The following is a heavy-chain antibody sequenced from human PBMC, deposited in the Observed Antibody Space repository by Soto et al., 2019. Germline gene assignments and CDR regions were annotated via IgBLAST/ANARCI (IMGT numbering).Heavy chain of an antibody. D-gene: IGHD2-15*01. V-gene: IGHV1-69*01. CDR1: GGTFSSYA. CDR2: IIPIFGTA. Sequence: QVQLVQSXAXVXXXGXXXXXXXXXXGGTFSSYAISWVRQAPGQGLEWMGGIIPIFGTANYAQKFQGRVTITADESTSTAYMELSSLRSEDTAVYYCARAFGCYYCDMDVWGQGTTVTVSS. CDR3: ARAFGCYYCDMDV. J-gene: IGHJ6*01.